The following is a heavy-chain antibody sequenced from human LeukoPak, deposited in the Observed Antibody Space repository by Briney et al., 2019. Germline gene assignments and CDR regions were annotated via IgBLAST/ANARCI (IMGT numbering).Heavy chain of an antibody. D-gene: IGHD1-26*01. V-gene: IGHV3-23*01. Sequence: GGSLRLSCAASGFTLSNYAMTWVRQAPGPVLESASAISGSGSSTYYADSVKGRFTISRDNSKNTLYLQMNSLRAEDTAVYYCAKGGSTSGADYWGQGTLVTVSS. CDR2: ISGSGSST. J-gene: IGHJ4*02. CDR1: GFTLSNYA. CDR3: AKGGSTSGADY.